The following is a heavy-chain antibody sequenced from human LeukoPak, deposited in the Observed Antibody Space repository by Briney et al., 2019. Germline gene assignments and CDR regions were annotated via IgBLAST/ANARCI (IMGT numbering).Heavy chain of an antibody. J-gene: IGHJ4*02. V-gene: IGHV3-21*01. D-gene: IGHD6-19*01. CDR2: ISSRSGCI. CDR1: GFTFSSYS. CDR3: ASFDSSGWHYFDY. Sequence: NPGGSLRLSCAASGFTFSSYSMSWVRQAPGKGLEWVSSISSRSGCIYYGDSVKGRFTISRDNAKNSLYLQMNTLRAEDTAVYYCASFDSSGWHYFDYWGQGTLVTVSA.